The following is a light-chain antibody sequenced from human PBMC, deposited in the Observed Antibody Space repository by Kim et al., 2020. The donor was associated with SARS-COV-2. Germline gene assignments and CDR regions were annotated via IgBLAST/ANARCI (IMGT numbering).Light chain of an antibody. Sequence: TVTISCTRSSGSIASKYVEWYQQRPGSAPNTVIYEDNQSPSGVPDRFSGSIDSSSNSASLTISGLKTEDEADYYCQSYDSSNHKVFGGGTQLTVL. CDR2: EDN. CDR1: SGSIASKY. CDR3: QSYDSSNHKV. V-gene: IGLV6-57*03. J-gene: IGLJ3*02.